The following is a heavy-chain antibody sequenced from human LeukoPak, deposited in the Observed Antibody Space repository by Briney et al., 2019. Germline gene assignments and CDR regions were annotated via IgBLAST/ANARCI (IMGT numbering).Heavy chain of an antibody. CDR3: ARAWAYDSSGYRYYYFDY. CDR1: GGTFSSYA. J-gene: IGHJ4*02. CDR2: INPNSGGT. Sequence: GASVKVSCKASGGTFSSYAISWVRQAPGQGLEWMGWINPNSGGTNYAQKFQGWVTMTRDTSISTAYMELSRLRSDDTAVYYCARAWAYDSSGYRYYYFDYWGQGTLVTVSS. V-gene: IGHV1-2*04. D-gene: IGHD3-22*01.